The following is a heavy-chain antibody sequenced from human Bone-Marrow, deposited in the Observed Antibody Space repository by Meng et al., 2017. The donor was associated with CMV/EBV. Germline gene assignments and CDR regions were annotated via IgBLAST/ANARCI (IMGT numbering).Heavy chain of an antibody. D-gene: IGHD6-19*01. CDR1: GFTFSSYA. CDR3: AKYLGSGWYYRYYFDY. Sequence: GESLKISCAASGFTFSSYAMSWVRQAPGKGLEWVSAISGSGGSTYYADSVKGRFTISRDNSKNTLYLQMNSLRAEDTAVYYCAKYLGSGWYYRYYFDYWGQGTLVTASS. J-gene: IGHJ4*02. V-gene: IGHV3-23*01. CDR2: ISGSGGST.